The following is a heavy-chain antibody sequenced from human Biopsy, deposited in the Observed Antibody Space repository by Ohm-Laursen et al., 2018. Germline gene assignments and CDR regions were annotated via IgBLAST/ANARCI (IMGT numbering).Heavy chain of an antibody. D-gene: IGHD3-22*01. CDR1: GGSISSYY. V-gene: IGHV4-59*08. J-gene: IGHJ3*02. CDR3: ARHGDFYYDSNIVIGALDI. CDR2: IYYSGIT. Sequence: GTLSLTWTVPGGSISSYYWSWIRQPPGKGLEWIGNIYYSGITNYNPSLKSRVSISVDTSKNQFSLKLSSVTAADTAAYYCARHGDFYYDSNIVIGALDIWGQGTMVTVSS.